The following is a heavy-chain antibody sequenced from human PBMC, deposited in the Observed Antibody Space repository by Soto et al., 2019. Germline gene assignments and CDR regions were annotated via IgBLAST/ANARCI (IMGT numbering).Heavy chain of an antibody. D-gene: IGHD2-2*01. J-gene: IGHJ5*02. CDR1: GGSFSGQY. CDR2: INHSGSI. Sequence: SETLSLTCAVYGGSFSGQYWSWIRQPPGKGLEWIGEINHSGSINYNPSLESRVTISEDTSKNQFSLKLSSVTAADTAVYYCARVPDRWGQGTLVTVSS. V-gene: IGHV4-34*01. CDR3: ARVPDR.